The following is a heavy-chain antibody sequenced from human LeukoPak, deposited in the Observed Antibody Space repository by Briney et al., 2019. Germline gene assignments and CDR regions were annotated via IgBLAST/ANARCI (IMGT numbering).Heavy chain of an antibody. CDR1: GFTFSSYA. V-gene: IGHV3-23*01. J-gene: IGHJ4*02. CDR2: IIGSGVST. D-gene: IGHD2-2*01. Sequence: GGSLRLSCAASGFTFSSYAMNWVRQAPGGGLEWVSTIIGSGVSTFYADSLKGRFTISRDNSKNTLYLQVNSLRAEDTAVYYCAKEDCSSTSCWYFDYWGQGTLLSVSS. CDR3: AKEDCSSTSCWYFDY.